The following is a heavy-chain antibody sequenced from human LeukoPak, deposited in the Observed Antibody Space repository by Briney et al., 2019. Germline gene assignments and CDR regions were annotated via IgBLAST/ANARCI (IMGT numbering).Heavy chain of an antibody. V-gene: IGHV4-34*01. CDR2: INHSGST. J-gene: IGHJ4*02. CDR1: GGSFSGYY. Sequence: SETLSLTCAVYGGSFSGYYWSWIRQPPGKGLEWIGEINHSGSTNHNPSLKGRVTISVDTSKNQFSLKLSSVTAADTAVYYCAKDPRAPRFYWGQGTLVTVSS. CDR3: AKDPRAPRFY.